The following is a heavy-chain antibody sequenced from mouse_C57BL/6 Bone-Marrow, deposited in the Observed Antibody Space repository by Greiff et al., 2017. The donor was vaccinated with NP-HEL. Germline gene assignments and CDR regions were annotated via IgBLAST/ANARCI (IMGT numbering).Heavy chain of an antibody. CDR3: ARRWDYYGSSFFDY. CDR2: INPNNGGT. D-gene: IGHD1-1*01. Sequence: EVQLQQSGPELVKPGASVKISCKASGYTFTDYYMNWVKQSHGKSLEWIGDINPNNGGTSYIQKFKGKATLTVDKSSSTAYMELRSLTSEDSAVYYCARRWDYYGSSFFDYWGQGTTLTVSS. CDR1: GYTFTDYY. V-gene: IGHV1-26*01. J-gene: IGHJ2*01.